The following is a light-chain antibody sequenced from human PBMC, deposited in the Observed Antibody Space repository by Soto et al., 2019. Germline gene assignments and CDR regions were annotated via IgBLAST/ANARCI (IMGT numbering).Light chain of an antibody. CDR2: DAS. CDR1: QSISSW. V-gene: IGKV1-5*01. Sequence: DIQMTQSPSTLSATAGDRVTITCRASQSISSWLAWYQHKPGKAPKLLIYDASNLDSGVPSRFSGSGSGTEFTLTISSLQPDDFAIYYCQQYNGYRLAFGGGTKVDIK. CDR3: QQYNGYRLA. J-gene: IGKJ4*01.